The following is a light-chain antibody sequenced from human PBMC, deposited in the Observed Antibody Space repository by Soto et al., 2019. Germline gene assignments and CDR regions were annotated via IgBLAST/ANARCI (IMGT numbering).Light chain of an antibody. CDR2: EVN. J-gene: IGLJ1*01. CDR1: SSDVGSCNC. V-gene: IGLV2-8*01. Sequence: QSVLTQPPSWSGSPGQSVTISCTGTSSDVGSCNCVSWYQQYPGKAPKLMIYEVNKRPSGVPDRFSGSKSGNTASLTVSGLQAEDEADYYCSSYAGSNNFPYVFGTGTKVTVL. CDR3: SSYAGSNNFPYV.